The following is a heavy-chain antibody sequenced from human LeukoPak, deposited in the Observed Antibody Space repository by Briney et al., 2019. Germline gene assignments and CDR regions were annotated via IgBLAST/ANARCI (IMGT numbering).Heavy chain of an antibody. CDR3: TTLVVPTYYYYYNMDV. V-gene: IGHV3-15*01. D-gene: IGHD2-2*01. J-gene: IGHJ6*03. Sequence: GGSLRLSCAASGFTFSNAWMSWVRQAPGKGLEWVGRIKSKTDGGTTDYAAPVKGRFTISRDDSKNTLYLQMNSLKTEDTAVYYCTTLVVPTYYYYYNMDVWGKGTTVTVSS. CDR2: IKSKTDGGTT. CDR1: GFTFSNAW.